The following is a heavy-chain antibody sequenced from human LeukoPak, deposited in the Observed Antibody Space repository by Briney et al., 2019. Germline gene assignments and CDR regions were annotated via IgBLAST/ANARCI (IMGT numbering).Heavy chain of an antibody. CDR2: ISGSGGST. V-gene: IGHV3-23*01. Sequence: GGSLRLSCAASGFTFSSYAMSWVRQAPGKGLEWVSAISGSGGSTYCAGSVKGRFTISRDNSKNTLYLQMNSLRAEDTAVYYCAKYATERYYYDSSGYPGFDYWGQGTLVTVSS. D-gene: IGHD3-22*01. J-gene: IGHJ4*02. CDR1: GFTFSSYA. CDR3: AKYATERYYYDSSGYPGFDY.